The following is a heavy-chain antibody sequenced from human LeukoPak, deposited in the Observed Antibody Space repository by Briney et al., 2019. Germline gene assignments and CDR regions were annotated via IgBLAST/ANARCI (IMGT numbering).Heavy chain of an antibody. D-gene: IGHD5-12*01. V-gene: IGHV3-53*01. CDR3: AREGGGYASRSPFDY. Sequence: PGDSLRLSCAPSGFTVSSNYMSWVRQSAGKELESVSFSYRGGSTYYADSVKGRFTISRDNYKCTLYLQMNSLRAEVSAVYYCAREGGGYASRSPFDYWGQGTLVTVSS. CDR1: GFTVSSNY. CDR2: SYRGGST. J-gene: IGHJ4*02.